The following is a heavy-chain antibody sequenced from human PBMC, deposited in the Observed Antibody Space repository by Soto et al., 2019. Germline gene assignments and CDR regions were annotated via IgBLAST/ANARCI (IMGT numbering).Heavy chain of an antibody. Sequence: SETLCLTCTVSGCSISSYYWSWIRQPPGKGLEWIGYIYYSGSTNYNPSLKSRVTISVDTSKNQFSLKLSSVTAADTAVYYCARRSGGIFDYWGQGTLVTVSS. CDR2: IYYSGST. J-gene: IGHJ4*02. D-gene: IGHD3-10*01. CDR1: GCSISSYY. CDR3: ARRSGGIFDY. V-gene: IGHV4-59*08.